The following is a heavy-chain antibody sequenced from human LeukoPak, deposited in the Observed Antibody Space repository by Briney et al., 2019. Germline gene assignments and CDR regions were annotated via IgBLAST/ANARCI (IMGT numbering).Heavy chain of an antibody. CDR2: IYHSRST. D-gene: IGHD5-24*01. V-gene: IGHV4-39*07. CDR3: ARRYRRDGYNYDWYFDL. CDR1: GGSISTSSYY. Sequence: PSETLSLTCTVSGGSISTSSYYWGWIRQPPGKGLEWIGSIYHSRSTYYNASLKSRVTISVDTSKNQFSLKLSSVTAADTAVYYCARRYRRDGYNYDWYFDLWGRGTLVTVSS. J-gene: IGHJ2*01.